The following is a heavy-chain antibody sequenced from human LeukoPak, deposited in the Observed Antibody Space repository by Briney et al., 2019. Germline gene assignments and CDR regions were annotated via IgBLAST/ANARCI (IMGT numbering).Heavy chain of an antibody. V-gene: IGHV3-30*02. D-gene: IGHD3-9*01. Sequence: GGSLRLSCAASGISFGSYGMHWVRQAPGKGLEWVTFIWYDASNKYYAESVKGRFTISRDNSRNTVFLQMNSLRAEDTAIYYCATDISTHYFGSWGQGTLVTVSS. J-gene: IGHJ4*02. CDR2: IWYDASNK. CDR1: GISFGSYG. CDR3: ATDISTHYFGS.